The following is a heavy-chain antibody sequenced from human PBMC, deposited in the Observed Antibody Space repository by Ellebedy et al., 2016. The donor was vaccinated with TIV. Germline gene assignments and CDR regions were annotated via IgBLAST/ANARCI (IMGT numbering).Heavy chain of an antibody. J-gene: IGHJ4*02. CDR2: VYLDGTTT. D-gene: IGHD1-1*01. CDR1: GFTFSSYW. V-gene: IGHV3-74*01. CDR3: TKDGSGTMNF. Sequence: GESLKISCEASGFTFSSYWMHWVRQAPGKGLVWVSCVYLDGTTTTYADSVKGRFTISRDNAENTVYLQMNSLRADDTAVYYCTKDGSGTMNFWGQGTLDTVSS.